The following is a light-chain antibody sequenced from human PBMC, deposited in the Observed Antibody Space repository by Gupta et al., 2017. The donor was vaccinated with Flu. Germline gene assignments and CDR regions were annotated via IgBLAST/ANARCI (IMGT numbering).Light chain of an antibody. CDR2: AAS. Sequence: IQMTQSPSSLSASVGDRVSITCRASQSISTYLNWYQQRPGKAPRLLIYAASTLQSGVPSRFSGSGSGTDFTLFISNLQPEDFATYYCQQGYNMPRTFGQGTKLDLK. CDR1: QSISTY. CDR3: QQGYNMPRT. V-gene: IGKV1-39*01. J-gene: IGKJ2*01.